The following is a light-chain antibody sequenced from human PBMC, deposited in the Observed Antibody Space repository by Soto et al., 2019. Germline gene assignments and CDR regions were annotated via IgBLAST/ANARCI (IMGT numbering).Light chain of an antibody. J-gene: IGKJ1*01. Sequence: AIQMTQSPSSLSASVGERVTISCRASQGIGNTLGWYQQKPGKPPKVLIYGASNLQTGVPPRFSGSGSGTDFTLTISSLQPEDFATYYCLQDINYPWTFGQGTKVEIK. CDR1: QGIGNT. CDR3: LQDINYPWT. V-gene: IGKV1-6*01. CDR2: GAS.